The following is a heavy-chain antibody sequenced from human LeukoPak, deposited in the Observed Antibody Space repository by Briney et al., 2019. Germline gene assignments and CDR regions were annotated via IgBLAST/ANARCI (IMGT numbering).Heavy chain of an antibody. CDR2: INPSGGST. D-gene: IGHD2-15*01. CDR1: GYTFTSYY. Sequence: ASVKVSCKASGYTFTSYYMHWVRQAPGQGLEWMGIINPSGGSTSYAQKFQGRVTMTRDTSTSTVYMELSSLRSDDTAVYYCATGVAAEMRGLDVWGQGTTVIVSS. CDR3: ATGVAAEMRGLDV. V-gene: IGHV1-46*01. J-gene: IGHJ6*02.